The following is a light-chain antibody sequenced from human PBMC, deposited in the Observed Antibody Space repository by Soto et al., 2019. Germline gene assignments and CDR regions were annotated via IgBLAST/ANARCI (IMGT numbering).Light chain of an antibody. J-gene: IGLJ1*01. CDR1: SSDVWSFNF. CDR2: EVT. CDR3: CSDAGSSSYV. Sequence: QSALTRPASVSGSPGQSITISCTRPSSDVWSFNFVSWYQQHPDKAPQVLIYEVTKRPPGVSNRFSGSKSGNTASLTISGLQADDEADYYCCSDAGSSSYVFGTGTKVTVL. V-gene: IGLV2-23*02.